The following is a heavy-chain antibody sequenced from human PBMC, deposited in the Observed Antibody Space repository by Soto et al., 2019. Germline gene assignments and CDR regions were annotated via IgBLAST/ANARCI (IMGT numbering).Heavy chain of an antibody. D-gene: IGHD2-15*01. J-gene: IGHJ4*02. CDR1: GGTFSSYA. Sequence: VASVKVSCKASGGTFSSYAISWVRQAPGQGLEWMGGIIPIFGTANYAQKFQGRVTITADESTSTAYMELSSLRSEDTAVYYCAREVAAGHGGGYWGQGTLVTVSS. V-gene: IGHV1-69*13. CDR3: AREVAAGHGGGY. CDR2: IIPIFGTA.